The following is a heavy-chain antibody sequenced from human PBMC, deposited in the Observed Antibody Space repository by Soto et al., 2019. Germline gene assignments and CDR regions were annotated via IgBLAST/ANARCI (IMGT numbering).Heavy chain of an antibody. J-gene: IGHJ3*02. V-gene: IGHV1-3*01. D-gene: IGHD3-3*02. CDR2: INVGSGNT. CDR3: ARDTETLGPRANDALDI. Sequence: ASVKVSCKAAGYTFSAYTMNWVRQAPGQSLEWMGWINVGSGNTRYSQNFQGRVSITRDTSASTVYMELTGLKSEDTAMYYCARDTETLGPRANDALDIWGQGTMVPVS. CDR1: GYTFSAYT.